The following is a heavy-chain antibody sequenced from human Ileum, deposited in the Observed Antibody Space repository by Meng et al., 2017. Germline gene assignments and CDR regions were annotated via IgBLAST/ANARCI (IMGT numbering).Heavy chain of an antibody. Sequence: GESLKISCAASGFTFSSYAMHWVRQAPGKGLEWVAVISYDGSNKYYADSVKGRFTISRDNSKNTLYLQMNSLRAEDTAVYYCARESRSYFDYWGQGPLVTVSS. CDR1: GFTFSSYA. J-gene: IGHJ4*02. CDR3: ARESRSYFDY. CDR2: ISYDGSNK. V-gene: IGHV3-30*04.